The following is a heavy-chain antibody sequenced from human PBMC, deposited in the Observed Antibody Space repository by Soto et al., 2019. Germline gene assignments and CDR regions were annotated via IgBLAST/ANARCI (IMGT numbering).Heavy chain of an antibody. CDR2: FIPLYETA. CDR3: EIPSKWTYVYYCYGMDV. J-gene: IGHJ6*02. D-gene: IGHD3-16*01. Sequence: QVQLVQSGAEVKKPGSSVKVSCKASGGTFSIYAISWVRQAPGQGLEWMGGFIPLYETANYAQKFQGRVTLTAVKSTSTAYMELSSLRSVDTAVYYCEIPSKWTYVYYCYGMDVWGQGTTVTVSS. CDR1: GGTFSIYA. V-gene: IGHV1-69*06.